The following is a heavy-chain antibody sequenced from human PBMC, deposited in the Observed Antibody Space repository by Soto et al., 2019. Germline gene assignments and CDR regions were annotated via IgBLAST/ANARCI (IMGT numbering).Heavy chain of an antibody. CDR2: ISGSGGST. V-gene: IGHV3-23*01. Sequence: PGGSLRLSCAASGFTFSSYGLSWVRQAPGKGLEWVSGISGSGGSTYYADSVKGRFTISRDNSKNTLYLQMNSLRAEGTAVYYCAKSLGDMVTFGGVIIVTLGDYWGQGTLVTVSS. D-gene: IGHD3-16*02. CDR3: AKSLGDMVTFGGVIIVTLGDY. CDR1: GFTFSSYG. J-gene: IGHJ4*02.